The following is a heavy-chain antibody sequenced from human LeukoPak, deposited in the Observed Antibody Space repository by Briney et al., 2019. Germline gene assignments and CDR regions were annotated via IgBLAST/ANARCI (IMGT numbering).Heavy chain of an antibody. D-gene: IGHD3-10*01. V-gene: IGHV3-53*01. J-gene: IGHJ6*03. CDR1: GFTVSSNY. Sequence: PGGSLRLSCAASGFTVSSNYMSWVRQAPGKGLEWVSVIYSGGSTYYADSVKGRFTISRDNSKNTLYLQMNSLRAEDTAVYYCARDWGGPPYYYMDVWGKGTTVTVSS. CDR3: ARDWGGPPYYYMDV. CDR2: IYSGGST.